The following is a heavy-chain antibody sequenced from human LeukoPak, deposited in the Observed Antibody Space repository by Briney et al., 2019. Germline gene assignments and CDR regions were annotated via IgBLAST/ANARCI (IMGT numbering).Heavy chain of an antibody. D-gene: IGHD1-26*01. V-gene: IGHV3-21*01. CDR1: GFTFSSYS. J-gene: IGHJ5*02. CDR2: ISSSRSYI. Sequence: GGSLRLSCAASGFTFSSYSMNWVRQAPGKGREWVSSISSSRSYIYSAASVKGRFTISRDNAKNSLYLQMNSLRAEDTAVYYCARDEVVGARGGWFDPWGQGTLVTVSS. CDR3: ARDEVVGARGGWFDP.